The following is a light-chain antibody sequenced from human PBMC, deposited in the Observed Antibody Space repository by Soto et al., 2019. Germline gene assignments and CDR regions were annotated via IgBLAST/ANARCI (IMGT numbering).Light chain of an antibody. V-gene: IGKV1-33*01. CDR1: QDISNY. CDR3: QQYDNLPPKLT. CDR2: DAS. Sequence: DIKMTQSPSSLSASVGDRVTITCQASQDISNYLNWYQQKPGKAPKLLIYDASNLETGVPSRFSGSGSGTDFTFTISSLQPEDIATYYCQQYDNLPPKLTFGGGTKVEIK. J-gene: IGKJ4*01.